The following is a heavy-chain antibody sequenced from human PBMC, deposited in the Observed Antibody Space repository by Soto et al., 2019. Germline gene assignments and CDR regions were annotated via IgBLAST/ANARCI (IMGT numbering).Heavy chain of an antibody. V-gene: IGHV1-69*05. CDR3: ARDNDRPQLGGNYYYVMDV. Sequence: QVQVEQSGAEVKKPGSSVKVSCKASGGTFSTAAISWVRQAPGQGLEWMGGIMPIFRTADYAQKFQGRVTXTXDXXTTTAYLELRSLRSEDTAVYYCARDNDRPQLGGNYYYVMDVWGQGTTVTVSS. CDR1: GGTFSTAA. J-gene: IGHJ6*02. CDR2: IMPIFRTA. D-gene: IGHD1-1*01.